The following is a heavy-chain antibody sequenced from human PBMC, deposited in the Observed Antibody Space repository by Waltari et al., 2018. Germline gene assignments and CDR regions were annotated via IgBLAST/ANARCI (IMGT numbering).Heavy chain of an antibody. D-gene: IGHD5-12*01. Sequence: QLQLQESGPGLVKPSETLSLSCSVSGDSISSSNSYWGWIRQPPGKGLEWIASVYYSATTYYNPSLKRRVTISADTSRNQVYLRLTSVTATDTAVYYCARSSAGMPRWLGDYWGQGILVTVSS. V-gene: IGHV4-39*01. CDR1: GDSISSSNSY. CDR2: VYYSATT. CDR3: ARSSAGMPRWLGDY. J-gene: IGHJ4*02.